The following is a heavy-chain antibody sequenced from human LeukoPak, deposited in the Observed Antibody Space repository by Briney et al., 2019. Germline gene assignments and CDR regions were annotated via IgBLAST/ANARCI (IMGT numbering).Heavy chain of an antibody. CDR1: GFTFSSYA. D-gene: IGHD3-9*01. J-gene: IGHJ4*02. CDR3: AKDYYDILTGPFFDY. Sequence: GGSLRLSCAASGFTFSSYAMSWVRQAPGKGLEWVSGISWNSGSIGYADSVKGRFTISRDNAKNSLYLQMNSLRAEDTALYYCAKDYYDILTGPFFDYWGQGTLVTVSS. V-gene: IGHV3-9*01. CDR2: ISWNSGSI.